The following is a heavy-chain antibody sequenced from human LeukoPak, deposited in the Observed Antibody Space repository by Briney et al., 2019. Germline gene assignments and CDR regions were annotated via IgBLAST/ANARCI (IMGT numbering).Heavy chain of an antibody. J-gene: IGHJ4*02. D-gene: IGHD2-21*02. Sequence: GGSLRLSCSASGFTFSNYAMTWVRQSPERGLEWVSTISRRGGNTYYADSVKGRFTVSRDTSSDTLFLQMNSLRGEDTAVYYCARDVEVCRIGACYWTTFDCWGQGTLVTVSS. V-gene: IGHV3-23*01. CDR2: ISRRGGNT. CDR1: GFTFSNYA. CDR3: ARDVEVCRIGACYWTTFDC.